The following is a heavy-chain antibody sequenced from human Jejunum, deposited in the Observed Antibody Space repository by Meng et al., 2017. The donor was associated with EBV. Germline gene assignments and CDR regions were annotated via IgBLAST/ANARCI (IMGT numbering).Heavy chain of an antibody. CDR3: ARLGGYASGTYYPIDP. Sequence: QVPIQQLGAGLLKPSGSLSLTCAVYGGSFSDYYWTWILQPPGKGLEWIGEINHGGGAIYNPSLKSRVTISVDTSKNQFSLKLSSVTAADTAVYYCARLGGYASGTYYPIDPWGQGTLVTVSS. D-gene: IGHD3-10*01. CDR1: GGSFSDYY. CDR2: INHGGGA. V-gene: IGHV4-34*01. J-gene: IGHJ5*02.